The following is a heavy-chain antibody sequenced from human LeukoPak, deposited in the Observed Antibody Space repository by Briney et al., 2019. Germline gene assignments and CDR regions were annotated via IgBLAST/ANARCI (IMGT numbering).Heavy chain of an antibody. Sequence: GGSLRLSCAASGFAFSSYAMSWVRQAPGKGLEWVSAISGSGGSTYYADSVKGRFTISRDNSKNTLYLQMNSLRAEDTAVYYCAKDGGEWERYFDYWGQGTLVTVSS. CDR2: ISGSGGST. V-gene: IGHV3-23*01. CDR1: GFAFSSYA. J-gene: IGHJ4*02. CDR3: AKDGGEWERYFDY. D-gene: IGHD1-26*01.